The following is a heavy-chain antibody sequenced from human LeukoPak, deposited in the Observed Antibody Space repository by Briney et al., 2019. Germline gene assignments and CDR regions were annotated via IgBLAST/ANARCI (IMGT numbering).Heavy chain of an antibody. V-gene: IGHV3-23*01. D-gene: IGHD2-2*01. J-gene: IGHJ5*02. CDR3: AKAPTIVLVPSNWFDP. CDR2: ISGSGGST. Sequence: GGSLRLSCAASGFTFSSYAMSWVRQAPGKGLEWVSAISGSGGSTYYADSVKGRFIIYRDISKNTLYLQMNTLRAEDTAVYYCAKAPTIVLVPSNWFDPWGQGTLVTVSS. CDR1: GFTFSSYA.